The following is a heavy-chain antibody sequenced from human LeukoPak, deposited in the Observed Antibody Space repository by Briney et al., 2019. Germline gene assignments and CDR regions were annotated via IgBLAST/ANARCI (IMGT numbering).Heavy chain of an antibody. Sequence: GGSLRLSCAASGFTFSSYAMSWVRQAPGKGLEWVSAISGSGGSTYYADSVKGRFTISRENSKNTLYLQMSSLRAEDTAVYYCAKSSSGDYDTGANWFDPWGQGTLVTVSS. J-gene: IGHJ5*02. CDR3: AKSSSGDYDTGANWFDP. CDR2: ISGSGGST. CDR1: GFTFSSYA. V-gene: IGHV3-23*01. D-gene: IGHD4-17*01.